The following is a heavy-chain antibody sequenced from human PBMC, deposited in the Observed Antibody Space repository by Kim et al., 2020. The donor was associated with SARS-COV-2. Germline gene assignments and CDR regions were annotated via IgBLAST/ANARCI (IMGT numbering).Heavy chain of an antibody. Sequence: SQTLSLTCAISGDSVSRNNAAWNWIRQSPSRGLEWLGRTYYTSNWYNDYAVFVKSRISINPDTSKNRCSLQLNSLTPEDTAVYYCARGVNNVFGVWGQGTMVTISS. CDR2: TYYTSNWYN. D-gene: IGHD3-16*01. CDR1: GDSVSRNNAA. V-gene: IGHV6-1*01. J-gene: IGHJ3*01. CDR3: ARGVNNVFGV.